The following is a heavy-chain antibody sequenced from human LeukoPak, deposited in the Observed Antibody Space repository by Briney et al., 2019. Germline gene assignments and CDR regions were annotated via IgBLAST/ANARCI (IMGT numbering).Heavy chain of an antibody. CDR1: GYSFTSYW. V-gene: IGHV5-51*01. CDR2: IYPGDSDT. CDR3: ARRSIGSGYYPSHAFDI. Sequence: GESLKISCKGSGYSFTSYWIGWVRQMPGKGLEWMGIIYPGDSDTRYSPSFQGQVTISADKSISTAYLQWSSLKASDTAMYYCARRSIGSGYYPSHAFDIWGQGTMVTVSS. D-gene: IGHD3-22*01. J-gene: IGHJ3*02.